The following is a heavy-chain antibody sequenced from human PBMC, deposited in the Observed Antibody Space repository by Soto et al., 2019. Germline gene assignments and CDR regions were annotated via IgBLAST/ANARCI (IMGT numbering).Heavy chain of an antibody. CDR3: ARGQDAVATMRFDP. CDR2: TYYTGTT. D-gene: IGHD5-12*01. Sequence: LSLTCTVSNGSVSSGSVYWSWIRQPPGKGLEWIGYTYYTGTTKYSPALRSRVTISVDTSKNQFSLKLTSVTAADTAVYYCARGQDAVATMRFDPWGQGTLVTSPQ. V-gene: IGHV4-61*01. J-gene: IGHJ5*02. CDR1: NGSVSSGSVY.